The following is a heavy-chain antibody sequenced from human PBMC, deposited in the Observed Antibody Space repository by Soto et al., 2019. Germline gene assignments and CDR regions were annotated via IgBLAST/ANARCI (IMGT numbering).Heavy chain of an antibody. Sequence: QVHLVQSGAEVKKPGASVKFSCKGSGYTFTSYGITWVRQAPGQGLEWMGWISAHNGNTDYAQKLQGRVTVTRDTSTGSAFMGLRSLRSDVTAVYYCERGRYGDYGGQGALVTVSS. V-gene: IGHV1-18*01. CDR3: ERGRYGDY. D-gene: IGHD1-1*01. CDR1: GYTFTSYG. J-gene: IGHJ4*02. CDR2: ISAHNGNT.